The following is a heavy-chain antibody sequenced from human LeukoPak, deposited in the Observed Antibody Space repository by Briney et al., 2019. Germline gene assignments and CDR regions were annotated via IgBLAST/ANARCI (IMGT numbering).Heavy chain of an antibody. J-gene: IGHJ4*02. CDR1: GFTFSNYL. CDR3: ARDEPTVTTGPPVGY. D-gene: IGHD4-17*01. V-gene: IGHV3-74*01. Sequence: PGGSLRLSCAASGFTFSNYLMYWVRQAPGKGLVWVSCINGYGSIRNYADSVKGRFTISRDNAKNTLYLQMNSLRVEDTAVYYCARDEPTVTTGPPVGYWGQGTLVTVSS. CDR2: INGYGSIR.